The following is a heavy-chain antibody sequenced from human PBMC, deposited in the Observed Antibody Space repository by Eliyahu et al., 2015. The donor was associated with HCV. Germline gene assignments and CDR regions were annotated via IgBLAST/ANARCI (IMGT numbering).Heavy chain of an antibody. D-gene: IGHD3-22*01. Sequence: QVQLVQSGAEVKKPGXSVKVSCXASGYTFTXYGISWVRQAPGQGLEWMGXXSAYNGNTNXAXKLQGRVTMTTDTSTSTAYMELRSLRSDDTAVYYCARFHLEDYDSSGYLFDPWGQGTLVTVSS. CDR3: ARFHLEDYDSSGYLFDP. CDR1: GYTFTXYG. CDR2: XSAYNGNT. V-gene: IGHV1-18*01. J-gene: IGHJ5*02.